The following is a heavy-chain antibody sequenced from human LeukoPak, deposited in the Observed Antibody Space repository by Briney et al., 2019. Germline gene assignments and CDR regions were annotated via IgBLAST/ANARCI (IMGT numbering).Heavy chain of an antibody. Sequence: SETLSLTCTVSGDSISSSSYYWGWIRQPPGKGLEWIGSIYYSGSTYYNPSLKSRVTISVDTSKNQFSLKLSSVTAADTAVYYCAKVTSGWYPYWGQGTLVTVSS. D-gene: IGHD6-19*01. V-gene: IGHV4-39*01. CDR2: IYYSGST. J-gene: IGHJ4*02. CDR3: AKVTSGWYPY. CDR1: GDSISSSSYY.